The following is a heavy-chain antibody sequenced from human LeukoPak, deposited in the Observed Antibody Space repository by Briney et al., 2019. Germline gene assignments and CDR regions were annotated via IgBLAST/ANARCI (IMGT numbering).Heavy chain of an antibody. Sequence: GRSLRLSCAASGFPFRSYSMHWVPQAPGQGLEWVAVISYDGSNKYYADSVKGRFTISRDNSKNTLYLQMNSLRAEDTAVYYCARVGDYDFRSGFIDVWGQGTTVTVSS. CDR1: GFPFRSYS. CDR2: ISYDGSNK. D-gene: IGHD3-3*01. J-gene: IGHJ6*02. V-gene: IGHV3-30-3*01. CDR3: ARVGDYDFRSGFIDV.